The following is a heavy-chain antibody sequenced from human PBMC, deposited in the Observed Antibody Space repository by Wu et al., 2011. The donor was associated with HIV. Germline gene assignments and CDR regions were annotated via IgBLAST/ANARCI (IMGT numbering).Heavy chain of an antibody. CDR2: ISAYTGDT. CDR1: GVTFRDSS. CDR3: ARDGYCLGTRCHDGVLDY. J-gene: IGHJ4*02. Sequence: QVQLVQSGAEVKKLGSSVKVSCKASGVTFRDSSLNWVRQAPGQGLEWMGWISAYTGDTNSAQKLQGRVTMTTDTSTSTASMELRSLRSDDTAVYYCARDGYCLGTRCHDGVLDYWGQGTLVTVSS. D-gene: IGHD2-2*03. V-gene: IGHV1-18*01.